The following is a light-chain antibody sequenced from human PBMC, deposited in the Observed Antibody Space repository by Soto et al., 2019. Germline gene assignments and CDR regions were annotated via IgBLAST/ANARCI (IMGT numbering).Light chain of an antibody. CDR1: SSNIGTNT. J-gene: IGLJ3*02. CDR2: SNN. CDR3: AAWDDSLNGPV. V-gene: IGLV1-44*01. Sequence: QSVLTQPPSASGTPGQRVTISCSGSSSNIGTNTVNWYQQLPGTAPKLLIYSNNQRPSGVPDRFSGSKSGTSASLAISGLQSPDEADYYCAAWDDSLNGPVFGGGTKLTVL.